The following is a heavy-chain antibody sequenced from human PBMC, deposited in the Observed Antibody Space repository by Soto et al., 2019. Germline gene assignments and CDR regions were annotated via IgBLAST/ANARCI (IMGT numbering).Heavy chain of an antibody. V-gene: IGHV5-51*01. CDR3: ARLDSTSRGYCYYGMDV. CDR1: GYSFTSYW. Sequence: GESLKISCKGSGYSFTSYWIGWVRQMPGKGLEWMGIIYPGDSDTRYSPSFQGQVTISADKSISTAYLQWSSLKASDTAMYYCARLDSTSRGYCYYGMDVWGQGTTVTVSS. D-gene: IGHD2-2*01. J-gene: IGHJ6*02. CDR2: IYPGDSDT.